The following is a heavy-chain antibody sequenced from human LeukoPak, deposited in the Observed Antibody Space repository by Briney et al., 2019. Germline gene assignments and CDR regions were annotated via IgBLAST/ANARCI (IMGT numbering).Heavy chain of an antibody. D-gene: IGHD2-2*01. CDR1: GGSISSGDYY. CDR2: INYSGTT. Sequence: SETLSLTCTVSGGSISSGDYYWSWIRQPPGKGLEWIGYINYSGTTYYNPSLRSRLTISIDTSKNQFSLKLSSVTAADTAVYYCARRYGSSTSCYLFDYWGQGTLVTVSS. J-gene: IGHJ4*02. CDR3: ARRYGSSTSCYLFDY. V-gene: IGHV4-30-4*01.